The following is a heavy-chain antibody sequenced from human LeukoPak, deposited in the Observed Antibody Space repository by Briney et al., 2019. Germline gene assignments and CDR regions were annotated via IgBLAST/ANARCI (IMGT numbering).Heavy chain of an antibody. D-gene: IGHD2-2*01. CDR1: GFTFDDYA. Sequence: PGGSLRLSCAASGFTFDDYAMHWVRQAPGKGLEWVSSISWNSGSIGYADSVKGRFTISRDNAQNSLYLQMNSLRAEDTAFYYCTKAYCGSTSCLPGNHWGQGTLVTVSS. CDR2: ISWNSGSI. CDR3: TKAYCGSTSCLPGNH. V-gene: IGHV3-9*01. J-gene: IGHJ4*02.